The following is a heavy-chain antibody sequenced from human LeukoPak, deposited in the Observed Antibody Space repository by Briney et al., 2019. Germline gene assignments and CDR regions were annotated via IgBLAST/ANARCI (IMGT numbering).Heavy chain of an antibody. CDR1: LGSNISYY. J-gene: IGHJ4*02. V-gene: IGHV4-59*01. CDR3: ARAVVLYYDGSGYSTRFDY. D-gene: IGHD3-22*01. Sequence: ETLSLTRIVSLGSNISYYWSWLGPPPGRGMEWIGYIYYNGSANYTHSLKSRDTISLDTSKNQFSLKLRSVTAADTAMYYCARAVVLYYDGSGYSTRFDYWGQGTLVTVSS. CDR2: IYYNGSA.